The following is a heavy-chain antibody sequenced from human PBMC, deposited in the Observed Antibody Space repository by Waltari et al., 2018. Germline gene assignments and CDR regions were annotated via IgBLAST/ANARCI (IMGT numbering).Heavy chain of an antibody. CDR3: ARDLNKITMVRGVMRYFDL. V-gene: IGHV4-59*01. D-gene: IGHD3-10*01. CDR2: IYYSGST. Sequence: QVQLQESGPGLVKPSETLSLTCTVSGGSISSYYWSWIRQPPGKGLEWIGYIYYSGSTNYNPSRKSRVTISVDTSTNQFSLKLSSVTAADTAVYYCARDLNKITMVRGVMRYFDLWGRGTLVTVSS. J-gene: IGHJ2*01. CDR1: GGSISSYY.